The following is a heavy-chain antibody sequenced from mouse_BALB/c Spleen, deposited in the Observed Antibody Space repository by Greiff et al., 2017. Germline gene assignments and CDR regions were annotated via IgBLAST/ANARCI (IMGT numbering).Heavy chain of an antibody. CDR2: INSNGGST. J-gene: IGHJ2*01. CDR3: ARYSYGSSDDY. CDR1: GFTFSSYY. V-gene: IGHV5-6-2*01. Sequence: EVKVEESGGGLVKLGGSLKLSCAASGFTFSSYYMSWVRQTPEKRLELVAAINSNGGSTYYPDTVKGRFTISRDNAKNTLYLQMSSLKSEDTALYYCARYSYGSSDDYWGQGTTLTVSS. D-gene: IGHD1-1*01.